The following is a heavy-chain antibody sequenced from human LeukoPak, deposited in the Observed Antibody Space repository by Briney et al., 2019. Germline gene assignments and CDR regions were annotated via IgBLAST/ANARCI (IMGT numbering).Heavy chain of an antibody. CDR3: ARESGFWSGSIYYYYMDV. D-gene: IGHD3-3*01. Sequence: SETLSLTCTVSGGSISSSSYYWGWIRQSPGKGLEWIGSIYYSGSTYYNPSLKSRVTISVDTSKNQFSLKLSSVTAADTAVYYCARESGFWSGSIYYYYMDVWGKGTTVTVSS. CDR2: IYYSGST. CDR1: GGSISSSSYY. J-gene: IGHJ6*03. V-gene: IGHV4-39*07.